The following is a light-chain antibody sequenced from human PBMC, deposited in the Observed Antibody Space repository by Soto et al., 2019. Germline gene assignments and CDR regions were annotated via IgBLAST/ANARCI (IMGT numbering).Light chain of an antibody. CDR1: KLGDKY. CDR2: QDS. Sequence: SYELTQPPSVSVSPGQTASITCSGDKLGDKYVCWYQQKPGQSPVLVIYQDSKRPSGIPERFSGSNSGNTATLTISGTQAMDEADYYCQAWDSRKVFGGGTKLTVL. V-gene: IGLV3-1*01. J-gene: IGLJ2*01. CDR3: QAWDSRKV.